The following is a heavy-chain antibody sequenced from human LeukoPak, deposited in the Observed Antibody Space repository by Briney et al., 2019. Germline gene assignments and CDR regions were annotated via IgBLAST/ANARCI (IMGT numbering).Heavy chain of an antibody. V-gene: IGHV3-21*01. CDR2: ISSSSSYI. J-gene: IGHJ4*02. CDR3: ARDVGSWLADY. Sequence: GGSLRLSCAASGFTFSSYSMNWVRQAPGKGLEWVSSISSSSSYIYYADSVKGRFTISRDNAKNSLYLQMNGLRAEDTAVYYCARDVGSWLADYWGQGTLVTVSS. CDR1: GFTFSSYS. D-gene: IGHD6-19*01.